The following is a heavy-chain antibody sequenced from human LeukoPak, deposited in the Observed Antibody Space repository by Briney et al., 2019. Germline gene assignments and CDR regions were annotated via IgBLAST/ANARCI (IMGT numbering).Heavy chain of an antibody. V-gene: IGHV1-2*02. CDR2: INPNRGGT. CDR3: ARDNGDYWFDY. CDR1: GYTFTGYY. Sequence: ASVKVSCKASGYTFTGYYMHWVRQAPGQGLEWMGWINPNRGGTNYVQKFQGRVTMTRDTSISTAYMKLTRLRSDDTDVYYCARDNGDYWFDYWGQGTLVTVSS. J-gene: IGHJ4*02. D-gene: IGHD4-17*01.